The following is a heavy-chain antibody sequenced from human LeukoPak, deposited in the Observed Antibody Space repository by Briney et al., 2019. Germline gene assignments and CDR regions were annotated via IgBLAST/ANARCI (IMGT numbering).Heavy chain of an antibody. V-gene: IGHV4-39*07. CDR1: GGSISSSSYY. Sequence: PSETLSLTCTVSGGSISSSSYYWGWIRQPPGKGLEWIGSIYYSGSTYYNPSLKSRVTISVDTSKNQFSLKLSSVTAADTAVYYCARDPSFPPYYYYYGMDVWGQGTTVTVSS. D-gene: IGHD3-10*01. J-gene: IGHJ6*02. CDR2: IYYSGST. CDR3: ARDPSFPPYYYYYGMDV.